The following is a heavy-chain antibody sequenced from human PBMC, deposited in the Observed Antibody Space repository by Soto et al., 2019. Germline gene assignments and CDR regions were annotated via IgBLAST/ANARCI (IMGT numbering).Heavy chain of an antibody. Sequence: SETLSLTCTVSGGSISSYYWSWIRQPPGKGLEWIGYIYYSGSTNYNPSLKSRVTISVDTSKNQFSLKLSSVTAADTAVYYCARSDGFLAGEGYYFAYWGQGTLVTVSS. CDR3: ARSDGFLAGEGYYFAY. J-gene: IGHJ4*02. D-gene: IGHD3-9*01. CDR1: GGSISSYY. V-gene: IGHV4-59*01. CDR2: IYYSGST.